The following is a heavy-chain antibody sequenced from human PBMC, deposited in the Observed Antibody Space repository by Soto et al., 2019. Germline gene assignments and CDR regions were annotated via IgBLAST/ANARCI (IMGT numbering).Heavy chain of an antibody. CDR2: IDSSTKYT. CDR1: GFTFRDYY. Sequence: QVQLVESGGGLVRPGGSLRLSCDASGFTFRDYYMTCFRQAPGKGLEWLSYIDSSTKYTNYADSVKGRFTISRDNAKNSLYLQMNSLRADDTAVYYCAREYYYTMDVWGQGNMVTVSS. J-gene: IGHJ6*02. V-gene: IGHV3-11*05. CDR3: AREYYYTMDV.